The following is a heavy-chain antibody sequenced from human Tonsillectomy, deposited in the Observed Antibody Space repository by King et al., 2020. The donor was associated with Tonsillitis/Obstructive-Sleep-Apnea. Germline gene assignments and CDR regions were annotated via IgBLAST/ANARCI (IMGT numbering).Heavy chain of an antibody. V-gene: IGHV3-15*01. CDR3: TTDRIKALVLGYNYFIDV. CDR2: IKSEIDGGTT. D-gene: IGHD6-6*01. J-gene: IGHJ6*03. Sequence: VQLVESGGGLVKAGGSLRLSCAASGFTFSNAWKSWVRQAPGKGLEWLGRIKSEIDGGTTDYAAPVKGRFTISRDDSKDTVYLQMNSLKTEDTAVYYCTTDRIKALVLGYNYFIDVWGKGPTVTVSS. CDR1: GFTFSNAW.